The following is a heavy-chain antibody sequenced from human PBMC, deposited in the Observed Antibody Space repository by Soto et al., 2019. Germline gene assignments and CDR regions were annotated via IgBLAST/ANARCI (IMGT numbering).Heavy chain of an antibody. D-gene: IGHD5-12*01. Sequence: QVQLVQSGAEVKKPGSSVKVSCKASGGTFSSYGISWVRQAPGQGLEWMGGIISIFGTANYAQKFQGRVMITADESTSTAYMELSSLRSEDTAVYYCARDGGGYGAADYWGQGTLVTVSS. CDR2: IISIFGTA. CDR1: GGTFSSYG. V-gene: IGHV1-69*01. J-gene: IGHJ4*02. CDR3: ARDGGGYGAADY.